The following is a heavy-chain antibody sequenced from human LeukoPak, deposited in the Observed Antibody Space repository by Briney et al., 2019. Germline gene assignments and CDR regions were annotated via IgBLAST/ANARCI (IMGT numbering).Heavy chain of an antibody. J-gene: IGHJ4*02. CDR3: ASKRIVATIYDY. CDR2: IYYSGST. V-gene: IGHV4-39*01. Sequence: SETLSLTCTVSGGSISSSSYYWGWIRQPPGKGLEWIGSIYYSGSTYYNPSLKSRVTISVATSKNQLSLKLSSVTAADTAVYYCASKRIVATIYDYWGQGTLVTVSS. D-gene: IGHD5-12*01. CDR1: GGSISSSSYY.